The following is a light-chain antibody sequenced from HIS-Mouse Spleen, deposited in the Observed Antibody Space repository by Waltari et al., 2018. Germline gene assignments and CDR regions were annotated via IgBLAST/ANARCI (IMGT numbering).Light chain of an antibody. CDR1: QSISSW. CDR3: QQYNSYRT. Sequence: DIQMTQPPSTLSASVGDRVTIPCRASQSISSWLAWYQQKPGKAPKLLIYKASSLESVVPSRFSGSGSGTEFTLTISSLQPDDFATYYCQQYNSYRTFGQGTKVEIK. J-gene: IGKJ1*01. CDR2: KAS. V-gene: IGKV1-5*03.